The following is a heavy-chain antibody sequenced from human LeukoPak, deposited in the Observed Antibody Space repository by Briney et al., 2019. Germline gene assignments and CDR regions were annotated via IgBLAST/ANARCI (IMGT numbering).Heavy chain of an antibody. V-gene: IGHV4-34*01. CDR1: GGSFSGYY. D-gene: IGHD2-15*01. CDR2: INYSGNT. J-gene: IGHJ4*02. Sequence: PSETLSLTCAVYGGSFSGYYWSWIRQSPGKGLELIGEINYSGNTKYNPSLKSRLTISVDTSKNQFSLKLSSVTAADTAVYYCARDGGDCDGGSCYSDNWGQGTLVTVSS. CDR3: ARDGGDCDGGSCYSDN.